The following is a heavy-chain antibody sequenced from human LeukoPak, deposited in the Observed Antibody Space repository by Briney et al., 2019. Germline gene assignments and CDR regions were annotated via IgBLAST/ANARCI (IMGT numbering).Heavy chain of an antibody. J-gene: IGHJ4*02. D-gene: IGHD5-24*01. CDR1: GGSISSYY. V-gene: IGHV4-39*07. Sequence: SDTLSLTCTVSGGSISSYYWGWIRQPPGKGLEWIGSIYYSGSTYYNPSLKSRVTISVDTSKNQFSLKLSSVTAADTAVYYCARDSGRWLQLGYWGQGTLVTVSS. CDR3: ARDSGRWLQLGY. CDR2: IYYSGST.